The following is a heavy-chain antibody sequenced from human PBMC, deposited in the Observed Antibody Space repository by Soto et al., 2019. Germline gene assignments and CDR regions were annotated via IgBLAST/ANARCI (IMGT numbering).Heavy chain of an antibody. Sequence: EVQLVESGGGLVQPARSLRLSCAASGFTFDDYAMHWVRQAPGKGLQWVSGISWNSGSIGYADSVKGRFTISRDNANNSLYLPMNSMRADDTALYYCAEEEYSSGWYAYWGKGTLVTFSS. CDR2: ISWNSGSI. V-gene: IGHV3-9*01. J-gene: IGHJ4*02. D-gene: IGHD6-19*01. CDR1: GFTFDDYA. CDR3: AEEEYSSGWYAY.